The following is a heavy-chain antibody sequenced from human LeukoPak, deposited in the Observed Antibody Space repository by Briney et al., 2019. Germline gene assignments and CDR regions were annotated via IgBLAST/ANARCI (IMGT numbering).Heavy chain of an antibody. CDR1: GFTFSNYW. J-gene: IGHJ4*02. Sequence: PGGSLRLSCAASGFTFSNYWMSWVRQAPGKGLEWVANIKQDESERYYVDSVKGRFTISRDNAKNSLYLQMNSLRAEDTAVYYCAKDASPYYYDSSGYFDYWGQGTLVTVSS. V-gene: IGHV3-7*03. D-gene: IGHD3-22*01. CDR3: AKDASPYYYDSSGYFDY. CDR2: IKQDESER.